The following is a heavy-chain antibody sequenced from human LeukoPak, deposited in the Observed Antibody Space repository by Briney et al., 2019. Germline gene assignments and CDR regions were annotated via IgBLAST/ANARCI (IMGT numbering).Heavy chain of an antibody. V-gene: IGHV4-59*01. CDR1: GGSISSYY. Sequence: SETLSLTCTVPGGSISSYYWSWVRQPPGKGLEWIGYIYYSGSTNYNPSLKSRVTISVDTSKNQFSLKLRSVTAADTAVYYRARVTGYMIEDYFDYWGQGILVTVSS. J-gene: IGHJ4*02. CDR2: IYYSGST. D-gene: IGHD3-9*01. CDR3: ARVTGYMIEDYFDY.